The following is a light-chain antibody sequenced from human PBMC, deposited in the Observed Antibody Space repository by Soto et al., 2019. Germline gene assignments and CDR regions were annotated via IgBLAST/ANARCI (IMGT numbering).Light chain of an antibody. CDR1: QSVSSN. CDR2: GAS. V-gene: IGKV3-20*01. Sequence: EIVLTQSPGILPLSPGQRSTLSFRASQSVSSNLAWYQQKPGQAPRLLIYGASTRATGIPDRFSGSGSGTDFTLSISRLEPEDFAVYYCQQYSSLWTFGQGTKVAIK. CDR3: QQYSSLWT. J-gene: IGKJ1*01.